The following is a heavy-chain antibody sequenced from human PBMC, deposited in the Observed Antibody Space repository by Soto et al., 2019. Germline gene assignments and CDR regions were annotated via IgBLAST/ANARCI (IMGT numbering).Heavy chain of an antibody. CDR3: ASWHERAHAYDV. J-gene: IGHJ3*01. Sequence: DVQLVESGGGLIQPGASLRLSCAAFGLTVSGKKYVAWVRQPPGKGLEWVSALYDVDGTYYADSVKGRFTTSRDSSKTPVYLQMNGLRPDDTAVYYCASWHERAHAYDVWGQGTTVTVSS. D-gene: IGHD1-1*01. CDR2: LYDVDGT. CDR1: GLTVSGKKY. V-gene: IGHV3-53*01.